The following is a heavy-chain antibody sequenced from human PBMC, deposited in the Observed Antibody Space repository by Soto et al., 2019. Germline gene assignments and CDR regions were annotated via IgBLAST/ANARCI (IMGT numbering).Heavy chain of an antibody. CDR3: AKVGWETGAFDP. J-gene: IGHJ5*02. Sequence: QVQLQESGPGLVKPSGTLSLTCAVSSGSISTNNWWTWVRQTPGKGLEWIGEIYQSGSTNYNPSLKSRVTMSVDKSKNQCSLQLTSVTAADTAVYYCAKVGWETGAFDPWGQGTLVTVSS. CDR2: IYQSGST. CDR1: SGSISTNNW. V-gene: IGHV4-4*02. D-gene: IGHD1-26*01.